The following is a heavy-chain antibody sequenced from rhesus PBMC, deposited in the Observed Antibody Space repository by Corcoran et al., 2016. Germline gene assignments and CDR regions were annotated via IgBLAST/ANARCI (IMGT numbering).Heavy chain of an antibody. CDR3: ARNGYYEDDYGYYYNYGLDS. CDR2: IYWDDDN. Sequence: VTLKESGPALVKPPQTLTLTCTFSGFSISTSGRGVGWIRQPPGKALAGRALIYWDDDNYYSTSLRSRLTISKDTSKNQVVLTMTNMDPVDTATYYCARNGYYEDDYGYYYNYGLDSWGQGVVVTVSS. CDR1: GFSISTSGRG. V-gene: IGHV2-174*01. D-gene: IGHD3-9*01. J-gene: IGHJ6*01.